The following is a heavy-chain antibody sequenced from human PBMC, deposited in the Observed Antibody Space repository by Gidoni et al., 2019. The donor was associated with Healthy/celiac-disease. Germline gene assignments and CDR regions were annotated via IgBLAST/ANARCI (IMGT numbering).Heavy chain of an antibody. Sequence: QLVGSGGGLVQPGGSLSLSCAAFGFTLVSYDMNWVRQAQWKGLEWVSYISSSGSTIYYADSVKGGFTIARDNAKNSLYLQMNSLRAEDTAVYYCARDEEDCGGDCYPDYWGQGTLVTVSS. CDR2: ISSSGSTI. CDR1: GFTLVSYD. V-gene: IGHV3-48*03. D-gene: IGHD2-21*01. CDR3: ARDEEDCGGDCYPDY. J-gene: IGHJ4*02.